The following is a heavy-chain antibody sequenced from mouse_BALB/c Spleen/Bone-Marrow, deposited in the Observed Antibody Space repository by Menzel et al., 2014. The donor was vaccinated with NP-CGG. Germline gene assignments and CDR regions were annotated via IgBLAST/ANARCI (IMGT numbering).Heavy chain of an antibody. Sequence: VQLKQSGPELVKPGASVKISCKASGYTFTDYNMHWVKQSHGKSLEWIGYIYPYKGGTGYNQKFKSKATLTVDNSSSTAYMELRSLTSEDSAVYYCARLDGYYVAMDYWGQGTSVTVSS. J-gene: IGHJ4*01. CDR2: IYPYKGGT. CDR1: GYTFTDYN. CDR3: ARLDGYYVAMDY. V-gene: IGHV1S29*02. D-gene: IGHD2-3*01.